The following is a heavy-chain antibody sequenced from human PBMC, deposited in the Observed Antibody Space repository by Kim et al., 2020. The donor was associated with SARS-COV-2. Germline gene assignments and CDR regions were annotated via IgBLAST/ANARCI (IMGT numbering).Heavy chain of an antibody. CDR3: ARDTTYDFWSGYSEGMDV. V-gene: IGHV3-11*05. J-gene: IGHJ6*02. D-gene: IGHD3-3*01. Sequence: KGRFTISRDNAKNSLYLQMNSLRAEDTAVYYCARDTTYDFWSGYSEGMDVWDQGTTVTVSS.